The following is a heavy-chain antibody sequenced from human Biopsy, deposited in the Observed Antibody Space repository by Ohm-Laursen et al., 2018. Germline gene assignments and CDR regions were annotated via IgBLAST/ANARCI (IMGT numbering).Heavy chain of an antibody. Sequence: SQTLSLTCSVSGASINSSGYYWGWIRQRPGKGLEWIGYISYNERTHYNPSLTSRLAISFDTSNNRISLQLPSVSVADAAVYYFVREPKTGTAEAWYFDLWGQGTPVTVPS. CDR3: VREPKTGTAEAWYFDL. CDR2: ISYNERT. J-gene: IGHJ2*01. V-gene: IGHV4-31*03. CDR1: GASINSSGYY. D-gene: IGHD1-1*01.